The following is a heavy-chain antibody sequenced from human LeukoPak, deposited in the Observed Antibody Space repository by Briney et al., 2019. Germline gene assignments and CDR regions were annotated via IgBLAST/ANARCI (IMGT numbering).Heavy chain of an antibody. V-gene: IGHV1-24*01. Sequence: ASVKVSCKVSGYTLTELSMHWVRQAPGKGLEWMGGFDPEDGETIYAQKFQGRVTMTEDTSTDTAYMELSRLRSDDTAVYYCARGSPDYYDRKYYFDYWGQGTLVTVSS. CDR1: GYTLTELS. CDR3: ARGSPDYYDRKYYFDY. D-gene: IGHD3-22*01. CDR2: FDPEDGET. J-gene: IGHJ4*02.